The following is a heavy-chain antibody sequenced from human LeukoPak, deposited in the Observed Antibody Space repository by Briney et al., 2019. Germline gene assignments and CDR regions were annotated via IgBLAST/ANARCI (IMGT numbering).Heavy chain of an antibody. V-gene: IGHV3-49*04. Sequence: AGGSLRLSCAASGFSVTNAWMSWVRQAPGKGLEWLGFIRSKDNDGTTDYAASVKGRFIISRDGSKSIAYLQMNDLKTEDTAVYYCTRDRWGGDYTSRGMDVWGKGTTVTISS. CDR2: IRSKDNDGTT. CDR1: GFSVTNAW. J-gene: IGHJ6*04. D-gene: IGHD4-17*01. CDR3: TRDRWGGDYTSRGMDV.